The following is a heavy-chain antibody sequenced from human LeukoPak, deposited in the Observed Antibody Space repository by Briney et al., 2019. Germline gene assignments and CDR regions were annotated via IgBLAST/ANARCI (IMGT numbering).Heavy chain of an antibody. J-gene: IGHJ4*02. V-gene: IGHV3-30*03. CDR3: ARAMVRGVIPY. CDR2: ISNDGTIQ. Sequence: GGSLRLSCAASGFTFSSYGMHWVRQAPGKGLEWLAVISNDGTIQYYADSVKGRFTISRDNSRNIMNLQTDSLRPEDTALYYCARAMVRGVIPYWGQGTLVTVSS. CDR1: GFTFSSYG. D-gene: IGHD3-10*01.